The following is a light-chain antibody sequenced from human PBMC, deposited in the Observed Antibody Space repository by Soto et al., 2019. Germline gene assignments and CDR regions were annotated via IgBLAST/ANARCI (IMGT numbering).Light chain of an antibody. Sequence: ILVTQSPITLTLSPAEIATLSCNTSQSVTTSLAWYQQKTGQPPRLLISGASRRATGIPDRFSGSGSETDFTLTINRLEPEDFALYYCQHYNSYHGIAFGQGTRLEIK. CDR1: QSVTTS. J-gene: IGKJ5*01. CDR3: QHYNSYHGIA. V-gene: IGKV3-20*01. CDR2: GAS.